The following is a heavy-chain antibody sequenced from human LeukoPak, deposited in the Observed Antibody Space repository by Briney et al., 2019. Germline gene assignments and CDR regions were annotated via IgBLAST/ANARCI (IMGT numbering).Heavy chain of an antibody. Sequence: SETLSLTCTVSGGSIRSYYWSWIRQPPGKGLEWIGYIYYSGSTNYNPSLKSRVTISVDTSKNQFSLKLSSVTAADTAVYYCARSYSGSYFSYWGQGTLVTVSS. CDR2: IYYSGST. CDR3: ARSYSGSYFSY. CDR1: GGSIRSYY. J-gene: IGHJ4*02. D-gene: IGHD1-26*01. V-gene: IGHV4-59*08.